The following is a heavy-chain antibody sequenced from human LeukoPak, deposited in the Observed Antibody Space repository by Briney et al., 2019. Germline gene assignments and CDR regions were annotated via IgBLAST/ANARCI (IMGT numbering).Heavy chain of an antibody. CDR1: GDSISGYY. J-gene: IGHJ4*02. V-gene: IGHV4-4*07. CDR3: ALFPVVITPTRLDY. D-gene: IGHD3-22*01. Sequence: SETLSLTCTVSGDSISGYYWNWIRQPAGKGLEWIGRLHTSGSSNYNPSLQSRVTISVDTSKNQFSLKLSSVTAADTAVYYCALFPVVITPTRLDYWGQGTLVTVSS. CDR2: LHTSGSS.